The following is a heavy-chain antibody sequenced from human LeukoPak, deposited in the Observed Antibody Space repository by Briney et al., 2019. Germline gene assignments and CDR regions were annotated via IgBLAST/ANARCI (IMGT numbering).Heavy chain of an antibody. CDR3: ARTTSYYYYGMDV. D-gene: IGHD4-17*01. Sequence: GASVKVSCKASGYTFTSYDINWVRQAPRQGLEWMGWINPNSGGTNYAQKFQGRVTMTRDTSISTAYMELSRLRSDDTAVYYCARTTSYYYYGMDVWGQGTTVTVSS. J-gene: IGHJ6*02. CDR2: INPNSGGT. CDR1: GYTFTSYD. V-gene: IGHV1-2*02.